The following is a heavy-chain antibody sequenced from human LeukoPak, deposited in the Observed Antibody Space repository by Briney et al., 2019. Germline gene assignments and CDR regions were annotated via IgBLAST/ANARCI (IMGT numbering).Heavy chain of an antibody. CDR3: ARVVSIAAAGTGYYGMDV. J-gene: IGHJ6*02. Sequence: PGGSLRLSCAASGFTFSSWGMHWVRQAPGKGLEWVAVIWYDGTNKYYADSVKGRFTISRDNSKNTLYLQMNSLRAEDTAVYYCARVVSIAAAGTGYYGMDVWDQGTTVTVSS. V-gene: IGHV3-33*01. D-gene: IGHD6-13*01. CDR1: GFTFSSWG. CDR2: IWYDGTNK.